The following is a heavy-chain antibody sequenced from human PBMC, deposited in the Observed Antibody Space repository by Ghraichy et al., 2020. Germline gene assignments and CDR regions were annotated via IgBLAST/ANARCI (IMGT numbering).Heavy chain of an antibody. J-gene: IGHJ5*02. CDR3: TREFPSTGWFDP. D-gene: IGHD1-14*01. CDR1: GYTFTSYH. CDR2: IFSSGGST. Sequence: APVKVSCKASGYTFTSYHVHWVRQAPGQGLEWMGIIFSSGGSTTYAQKFQGRVTMTRDTSKSTVYMELSSLISDDTAVYYCTREFPSTGWFDPWGQGTLVTVSS. V-gene: IGHV1-46*03.